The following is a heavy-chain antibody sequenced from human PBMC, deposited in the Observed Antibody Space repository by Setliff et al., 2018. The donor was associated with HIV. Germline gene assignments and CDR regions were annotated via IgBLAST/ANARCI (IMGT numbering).Heavy chain of an antibody. J-gene: IGHJ1*01. CDR2: ITGSGSTI. V-gene: IGHV3-48*03. CDR1: GFTFSSSE. CDR3: ARVRLYNTALDS. Sequence: PGGSLRLSCTASGFTFSSSEMTWVRQAPGKGLEWVSYITGSGSTIYYADSVKGRFTLSRDTSKNTMYLQMNSLRHEDTAVYFCARVRLYNTALDSWGPGTLVTVSS. D-gene: IGHD1-20*01.